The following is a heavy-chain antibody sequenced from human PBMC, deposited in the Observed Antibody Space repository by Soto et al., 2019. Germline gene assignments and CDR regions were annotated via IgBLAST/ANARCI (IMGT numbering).Heavy chain of an antibody. Sequence: QVQLQESGPGLVKPSQTLSLTCTVSGDFISSGGYYWSWIRQLPGKGLEWIGYIYSSGTTYYNPSLTSRITISVDTSKNQFSLNLSSVTAADTAVYYCARTDSSGYYFVYWGQGTLVTVFS. V-gene: IGHV4-31*03. J-gene: IGHJ4*02. CDR3: ARTDSSGYYFVY. D-gene: IGHD3-22*01. CDR2: IYSSGTT. CDR1: GDFISSGGYY.